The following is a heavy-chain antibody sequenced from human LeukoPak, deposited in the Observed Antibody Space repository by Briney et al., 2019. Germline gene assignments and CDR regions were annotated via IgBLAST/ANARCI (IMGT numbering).Heavy chain of an antibody. D-gene: IGHD3-16*01. J-gene: IGHJ5*02. CDR1: GYTFTGYY. CDR2: INPKNGGS. Sequence: VASVKVSCKASGYTFTGYYMHWVRQAPGQGLEWVGWINPKNGGSNYAQKFQGRVTMTRDRSIGTAYMELSRLTSDDTAVYYCARASFWESPINWFAPWGQGTLVTVSS. CDR3: ARASFWESPINWFAP. V-gene: IGHV1-2*02.